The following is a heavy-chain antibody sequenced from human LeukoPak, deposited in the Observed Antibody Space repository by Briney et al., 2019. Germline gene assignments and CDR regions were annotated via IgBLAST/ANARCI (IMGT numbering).Heavy chain of an antibody. J-gene: IGHJ5*02. CDR1: GGSISSGAHY. CDR2: IYHSGTA. CDR3: ARDHNQYYYGSGVSGGWFDP. D-gene: IGHD3-10*01. V-gene: IGHV4-30-2*01. Sequence: PSETLSLTCIVSGGSISSGAHYWSWIRQPPGKGLEWIGYIYHSGTAYYNPPLTSRFTISVDTSKNQFSLKLSSVTAADTAVYYCARDHNQYYYGSGVSGGWFDPWGQGTLVTVSS.